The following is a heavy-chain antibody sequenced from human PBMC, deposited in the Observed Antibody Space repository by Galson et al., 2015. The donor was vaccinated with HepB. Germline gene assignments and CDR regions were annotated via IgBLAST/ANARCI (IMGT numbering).Heavy chain of an antibody. D-gene: IGHD3-22*01. CDR3: VRAVSNYYNNGGPFDS. J-gene: IGHJ4*02. Sequence: SLRLSCAASGFTFSNSDMHWVRQTAGKSLEWVSGVGTAGDTYYRGSVRGRFAISRDNAKNSLYLQMNILRAADTAVYYCVRAVSNYYNNGGPFDSWGQGTLVTVSS. V-gene: IGHV3-13*01. CDR2: VGTAGDT. CDR1: GFTFSNSD.